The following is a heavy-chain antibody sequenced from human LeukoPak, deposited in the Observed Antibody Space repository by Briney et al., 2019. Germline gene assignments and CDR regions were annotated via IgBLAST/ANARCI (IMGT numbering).Heavy chain of an antibody. CDR1: GYTFTGYY. CDR3: ARDLALDYYDSSGLDY. V-gene: IGHV1-2*06. CDR2: INPNSGGT. Sequence: ASVKVSCKASGYTFTGYYMHWVRQAPGQGLEWMGRINPNSGGTNYAHKFQGRVTMTRDTSISTAYMELSRRRSDDTAVYYCARDLALDYYDSSGLDYWGQGTLVTVSS. J-gene: IGHJ4*02. D-gene: IGHD3-22*01.